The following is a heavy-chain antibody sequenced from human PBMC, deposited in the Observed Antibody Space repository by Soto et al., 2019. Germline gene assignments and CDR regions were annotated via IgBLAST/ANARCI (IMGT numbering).Heavy chain of an antibody. CDR1: GITFSGFW. CDR2: VDSAGSGT. Sequence: VPLVESGGGSVQPGGSLRLSCVASGITFSGFWMHWVRQVPGKGLVWVARVDSAGSGTSYADSVKGRFTISRDNAKNRLWLQVDGVGVEDAAVYYCATVFEHWGQGIPVTVSS. CDR3: ATVFEH. V-gene: IGHV3-74*01. J-gene: IGHJ4*02.